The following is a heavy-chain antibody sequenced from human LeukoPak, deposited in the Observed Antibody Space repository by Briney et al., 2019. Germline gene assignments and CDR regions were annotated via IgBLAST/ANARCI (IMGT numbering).Heavy chain of an antibody. CDR1: GFTFSSYG. D-gene: IGHD1-14*01. J-gene: IGHJ4*02. CDR2: ISYDGSNK. V-gene: IGHV3-30*18. Sequence: GGSLRLSCAASGFTFSSYGMHWVRQAPGKGLEWVAVISYDGSNKYYADSVKGRFTISRDNSKNTLYLQMNSLRAEDTAVYYCAKNPDDTPRKWLDYWGQGTLVTVSS. CDR3: AKNPDDTPRKWLDY.